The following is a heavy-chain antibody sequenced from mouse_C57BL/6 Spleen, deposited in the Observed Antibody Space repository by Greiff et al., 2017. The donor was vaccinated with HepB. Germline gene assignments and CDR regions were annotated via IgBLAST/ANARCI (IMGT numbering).Heavy chain of an antibody. D-gene: IGHD2-4*01. Sequence: QVQLQQSGAELVRPGASVTLSCKASGYTFTDYEMHWVKQTPVHGLEWIGAIDPETGGTAYNQKFKGKATLTADKSSSTAYMELRSLTSEDSAVYYCTRAYDYDGYWGQGTTLTVSS. CDR1: GYTFTDYE. CDR3: TRAYDYDGY. V-gene: IGHV1-15*01. J-gene: IGHJ2*01. CDR2: IDPETGGT.